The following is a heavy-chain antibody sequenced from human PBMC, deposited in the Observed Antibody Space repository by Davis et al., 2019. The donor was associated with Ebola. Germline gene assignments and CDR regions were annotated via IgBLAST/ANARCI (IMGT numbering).Heavy chain of an antibody. J-gene: IGHJ4*02. D-gene: IGHD5-24*01. Sequence: GESLKISCAASGFTFRNYAMSWVRQAPGKGLEWVSGISGSGGSTYYADSVKGRFTISRDNSKNTLYLQMNSLRAEDTAVYYCARGDGYNFWDHWGQGILVTVSS. CDR1: GFTFRNYA. CDR3: ARGDGYNFWDH. V-gene: IGHV3-23*01. CDR2: ISGSGGST.